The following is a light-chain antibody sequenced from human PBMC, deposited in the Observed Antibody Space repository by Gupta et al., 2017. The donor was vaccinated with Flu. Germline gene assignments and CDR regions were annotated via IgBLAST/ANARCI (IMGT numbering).Light chain of an antibody. CDR1: QSITNN. J-gene: IGKJ4*01. CDR3: QQYNNWHPTIT. Sequence: TVMTQFPATLSVSPGERANLSCRASQSITNNLAWYQQKPGQTPRLLIYAASIRANGIPARFSGSGAGTDFTLTITSRQSEDFAVYHCQQYNNWHPTITFGGGIRVEIK. CDR2: AAS. V-gene: IGKV3D-15*01.